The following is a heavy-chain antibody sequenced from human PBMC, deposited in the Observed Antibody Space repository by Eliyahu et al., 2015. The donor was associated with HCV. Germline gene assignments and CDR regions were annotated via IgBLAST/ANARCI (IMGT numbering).Heavy chain of an antibody. Sequence: EVQLVESGGGLVKPGGSLRXSGAASGXTFXXYXMNWVRQAPGKGLEWVSSISSSSSYIYYADSVKGRFTISRDNAKNSLYLQMNSLRAEDTAVYYCARGVVIYTNPPNWYFDLWGRGTLVTVSS. V-gene: IGHV3-21*01. CDR1: GXTFXXYX. D-gene: IGHD2-21*01. CDR3: ARGVVIYTNPPNWYFDL. CDR2: ISSSSSYI. J-gene: IGHJ2*01.